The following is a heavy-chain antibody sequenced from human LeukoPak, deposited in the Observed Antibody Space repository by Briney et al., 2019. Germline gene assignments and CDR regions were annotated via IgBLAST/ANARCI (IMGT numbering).Heavy chain of an antibody. CDR3: AREYCTNGVCQTIDY. CDR1: GGSFSGYY. Sequence: PSETLSLTCAVYGGSFSGYYWSWIRQPPGKGLEWIGSIYYSGSTYYNPSLKSRVTISVDTSKNQFSLKLSSVTAADTAVYYCAREYCTNGVCQTIDYWGQGTLVTVSS. D-gene: IGHD2-8*01. CDR2: IYYSGST. J-gene: IGHJ4*02. V-gene: IGHV4-34*01.